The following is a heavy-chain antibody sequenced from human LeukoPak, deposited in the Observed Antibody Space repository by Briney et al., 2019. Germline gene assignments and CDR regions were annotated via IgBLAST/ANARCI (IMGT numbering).Heavy chain of an antibody. CDR2: ISYDGSNK. V-gene: IGHV3-30-3*01. CDR1: GFTFSSYA. J-gene: IGHJ6*02. Sequence: PGRSLRLSCAASGFTFSSYAMHWVRQVPGKGLEWVAVISYDGSNKYYADSVKGRFTISRDNSKNTLYLQMNSLRAEDTAVYYCARDQPYYYGMDVWGQGTTVTVSS. CDR3: ARDQPYYYGMDV.